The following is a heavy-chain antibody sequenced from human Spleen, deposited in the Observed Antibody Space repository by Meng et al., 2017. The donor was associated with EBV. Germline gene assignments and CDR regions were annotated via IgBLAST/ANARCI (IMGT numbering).Heavy chain of an antibody. CDR2: INHSGDT. CDR3: ARGSGDYLKLDCLDP. D-gene: IGHD4-17*01. CDR1: AGSFSGYY. J-gene: IGHJ5*02. V-gene: IGHV4-34*01. Sequence: VPHQRRGAGPLKPPGTLSPTCCVAAGSFSGYYWRWIRQSPGKGLQWIGEINHSGDTVYDPSLTSRVTITIATSKYQFSLILTSDTAADTAIYFCARGSGDYLKLDCLDPWGQGTLVTVSS.